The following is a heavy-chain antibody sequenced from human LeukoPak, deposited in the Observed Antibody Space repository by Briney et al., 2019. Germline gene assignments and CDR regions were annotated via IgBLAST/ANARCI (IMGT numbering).Heavy chain of an antibody. J-gene: IGHJ4*02. CDR1: GGSINSHSYY. D-gene: IGHD5-24*01. Sequence: PSETLSLTCTVSGGSINSHSYYWGWIRQPPGKGLEWIGSVYYDGTSYSNPSLKSRVAVSVDTSRDKFSLDLSFVTAADTALYYCVRHISTNTGYYDSCGQGTLVSVSS. CDR3: VRHISTNTGYYDS. V-gene: IGHV4-39*01. CDR2: VYYDGTS.